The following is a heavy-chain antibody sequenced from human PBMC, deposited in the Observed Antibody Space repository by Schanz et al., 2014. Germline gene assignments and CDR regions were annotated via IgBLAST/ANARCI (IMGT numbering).Heavy chain of an antibody. J-gene: IGHJ4*02. Sequence: QVQLVQSGAEVKKPGASVKVSCKASGYTFTSDSMHWVRQAPGQGLEWMGMINPSVRGTHFAREFQGRVTVTSDTSTSTVYMELSGLRSEDTAVYYCAGAFDSSGYYFDYWGQGTLXTVSS. CDR3: AGAFDSSGYYFDY. CDR1: GYTFTSDS. D-gene: IGHD3-22*01. V-gene: IGHV1-46*03. CDR2: INPSVRGT.